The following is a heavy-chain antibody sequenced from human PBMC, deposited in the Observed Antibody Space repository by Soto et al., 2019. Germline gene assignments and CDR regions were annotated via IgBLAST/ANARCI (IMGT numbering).Heavy chain of an antibody. J-gene: IGHJ3*02. V-gene: IGHV1-69*12. CDR1: GGTFSSYA. CDR2: IIPIFGTA. Sequence: QVQLVQSGAEVKKPGSSVKVSCKASGGTFSSYAISWVRQAPGQGLEWMGGIIPIFGTANYAQKFQGRDTITADESTSTAYMELSSLRSEDTAVYYCARDNIPWGISTTSNDAFDIWGQGTMVTVSS. CDR3: ARDNIPWGISTTSNDAFDI. D-gene: IGHD2-2*01.